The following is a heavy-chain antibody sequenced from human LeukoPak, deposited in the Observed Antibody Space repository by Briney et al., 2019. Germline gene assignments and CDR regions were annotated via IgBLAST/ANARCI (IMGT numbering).Heavy chain of an antibody. Sequence: PGGSLRLSCATSGFTFSSFAISWVRQAPGKGLGWVSGISGSGASTYYADPVKGRFTMSRDNSKNTLYLQMNSLRAEDTAVYYCAKASRSSGYYSDCWGQGTLVTVSS. CDR3: AKASRSSGYYSDC. V-gene: IGHV3-23*01. D-gene: IGHD3-22*01. CDR1: GFTFSSFA. CDR2: ISGSGAST. J-gene: IGHJ4*02.